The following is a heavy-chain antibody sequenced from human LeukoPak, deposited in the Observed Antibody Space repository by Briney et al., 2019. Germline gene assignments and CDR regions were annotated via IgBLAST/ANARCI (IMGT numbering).Heavy chain of an antibody. Sequence: GGSLRLSCAASGFTFSSYAMSWVRQAPGKGLEWVSAISGSGGSTYYADSVKGRFTISRGSSKNTLYLQMNSLRAEDTAVYYCARGSGYFLDFDYWGQGTLITVSS. V-gene: IGHV3-23*01. CDR1: GFTFSSYA. D-gene: IGHD3-22*01. CDR2: ISGSGGST. CDR3: ARGSGYFLDFDY. J-gene: IGHJ4*02.